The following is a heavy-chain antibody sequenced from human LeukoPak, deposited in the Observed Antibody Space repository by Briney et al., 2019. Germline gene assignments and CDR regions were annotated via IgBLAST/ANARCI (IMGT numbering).Heavy chain of an antibody. CDR3: ARGLVGATNYFDY. Sequence: GGSLRLSCAASGFTFSSYGMSWVRQAPGKGLEWVSAISGSGSSTYYAASVKGRFTISRDNSKNTLYLQMNSLRAEDTAVYYCARGLVGATNYFDYWGQGTLVTVSS. CDR1: GFTFSSYG. V-gene: IGHV3-23*01. D-gene: IGHD1-26*01. J-gene: IGHJ4*02. CDR2: ISGSGSST.